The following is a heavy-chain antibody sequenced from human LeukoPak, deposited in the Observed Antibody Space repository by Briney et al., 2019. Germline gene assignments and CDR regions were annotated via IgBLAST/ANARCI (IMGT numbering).Heavy chain of an antibody. CDR1: GFTFSSYS. CDR3: ARDLGATMAFDI. J-gene: IGHJ3*02. V-gene: IGHV3-21*01. Sequence: GGSLRLSCAASGFTFSSYSMNWVRQAPGKGLEWVSSISSSSSYIYYADSVKGRFTISRDNAENTLYLQMNSLRAEDTAVYYCARDLGATMAFDIWGQGTMVTVSS. D-gene: IGHD1-26*01. CDR2: ISSSSSYI.